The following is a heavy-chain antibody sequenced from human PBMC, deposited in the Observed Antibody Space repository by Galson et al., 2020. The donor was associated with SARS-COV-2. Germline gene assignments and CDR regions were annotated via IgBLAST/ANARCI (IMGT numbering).Heavy chain of an antibody. D-gene: IGHD4-17*01. J-gene: IGHJ3*02. V-gene: IGHV3-30*03. CDR2: ISYDGSNK. Sequence: TGGSLRLSCAASGFTFSSYGMHWVRQAPGKGLEWVAVISYDGSNKYYADSVKGRFTISRDNSKNTLYLQMNSLRAEDTAVYYCATPDYGDYYAFDIWGQGTMVTVSS. CDR1: GFTFSSYG. CDR3: ATPDYGDYYAFDI.